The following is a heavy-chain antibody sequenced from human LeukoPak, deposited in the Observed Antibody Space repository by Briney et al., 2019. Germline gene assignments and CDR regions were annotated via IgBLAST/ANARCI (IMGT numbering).Heavy chain of an antibody. CDR3: ARDRTPAYYFDY. CDR1: GYTFTSYG. D-gene: IGHD4-23*01. J-gene: IGHJ4*02. V-gene: IGHV1-18*01. Sequence: ASVKVSCKASGYTFTSYGISWVRQAPRQGLEWMGWISAYNCNTNYAQKLQGRVTMTTDTSTSTAYMELRSLRSDDTAVYYCARDRTPAYYFDYWGQGTLVTVSS. CDR2: ISAYNCNT.